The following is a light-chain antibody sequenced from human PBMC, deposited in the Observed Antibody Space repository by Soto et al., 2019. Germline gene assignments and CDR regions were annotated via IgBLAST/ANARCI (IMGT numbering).Light chain of an antibody. CDR1: SSDIGGYNY. CDR3: SSYTSTSTFLV. V-gene: IGLV2-14*01. Sequence: QSVLTQPASVSGSPGQSITISCTGTSSDIGGYNYVSWYQRHPGKAPKLMISDVSNRPSGVSDRFSGSKSGNTASLTISGLQAEDEADYYCSSYTSTSTFLVFGGGTKVTVL. CDR2: DVS. J-gene: IGLJ2*01.